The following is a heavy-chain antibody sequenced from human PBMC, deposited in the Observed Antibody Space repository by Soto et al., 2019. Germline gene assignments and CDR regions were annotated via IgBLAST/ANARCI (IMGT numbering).Heavy chain of an antibody. CDR2: ISTNEGST. CDR3: VKGEYYYDSSGYYPFDY. J-gene: IGHJ4*02. Sequence: PGGSLRLSCSASGFTFSSYATHWVRQAPGKGLEYVSSISTNEGSTHYADSVKGRFTISRDNSKNTQYLQMSSLRADDTAVYYCVKGEYYYDSSGYYPFDYWGQGTLVTVSS. CDR1: GFTFSSYA. V-gene: IGHV3-64D*06. D-gene: IGHD3-22*01.